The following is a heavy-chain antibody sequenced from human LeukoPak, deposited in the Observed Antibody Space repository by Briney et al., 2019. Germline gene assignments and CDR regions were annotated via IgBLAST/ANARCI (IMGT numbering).Heavy chain of an antibody. J-gene: IGHJ4*02. CDR3: AKPTLYYDILTGFPTGSESSPPDY. CDR2: ISYDGSNK. CDR1: GFTFNTFG. Sequence: PGRSLKLSCAASGFTFNTFGMNWVRQAPGKGLEWVAVISYDGSNKYYADSVKGRFTISRDNSKNTLYLQMNSLRAEDTAVYYCAKPTLYYDILTGFPTGSESSPPDYWGQGTLVTVSS. V-gene: IGHV3-30*18. D-gene: IGHD3-9*01.